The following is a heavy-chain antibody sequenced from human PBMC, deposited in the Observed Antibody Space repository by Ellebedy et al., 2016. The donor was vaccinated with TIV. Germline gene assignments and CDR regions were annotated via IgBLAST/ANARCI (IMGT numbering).Heavy chain of an antibody. CDR1: GGSISSYY. J-gene: IGHJ4*02. Sequence: MPSETLSLTCTVSGGSISSYYWSWIRQPPGKGLEWIGYIYYSGSTNYNPSLKSQVTISVDTSKNQFSLKLSSVTAADTAVYYCARGWVKTYFDYWGQGTLVTVSS. V-gene: IGHV4-59*01. CDR2: IYYSGST. CDR3: ARGWVKTYFDY. D-gene: IGHD2-21*01.